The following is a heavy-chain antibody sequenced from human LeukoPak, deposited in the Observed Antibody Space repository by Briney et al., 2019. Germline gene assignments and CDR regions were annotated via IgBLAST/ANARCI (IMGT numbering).Heavy chain of an antibody. V-gene: IGHV1-18*01. CDR1: GYTFTSYG. CDR2: IRAYNGTT. D-gene: IGHD2/OR15-2a*01. J-gene: IGHJ5*02. CDR3: ATVFNYLYNWFDP. Sequence: ASVTVSCKASGYTFTSYGISWVRQAPGQGLEWMELIRAYNGTTNYAQQLQGRFTMTTDISTSTAYMELRSLRSDDPAVYYCATVFNYLYNWFDPWGEGTLVTVSS.